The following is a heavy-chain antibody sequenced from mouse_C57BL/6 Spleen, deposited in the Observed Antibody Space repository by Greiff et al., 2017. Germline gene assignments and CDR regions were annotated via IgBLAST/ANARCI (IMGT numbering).Heavy chain of an antibody. D-gene: IGHD2-12*01. CDR1: GYTFTSYW. CDR2: IYPSDSET. Sequence: QVQLQQPGAELVRPGSSVKLSCKASGYTFTSYWMDWVKQRPGQGLEWIGNIYPSDSETHYNQKFKDKATLTVDKSSSTAYMQLSSLTSEDSAVYYCARWGVLLRDYYAMDYWGQGTSVTVSS. CDR3: ARWGVLLRDYYAMDY. V-gene: IGHV1-61*01. J-gene: IGHJ4*01.